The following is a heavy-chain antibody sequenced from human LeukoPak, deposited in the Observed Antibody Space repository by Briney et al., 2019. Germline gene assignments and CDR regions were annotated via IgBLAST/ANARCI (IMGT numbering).Heavy chain of an antibody. V-gene: IGHV4-39*01. Sequence: SETLSLTCTVSGGSISSSSYYWGWIRQPPGKGLEWIGSISYSGSTYYNPSLQSRVTISVDTSKNQFSLKLSSVTAADTAVYYCASTYCSSTSCYGRPWFDPWGQGTLVTVSS. J-gene: IGHJ5*02. CDR1: GGSISSSSYY. CDR2: ISYSGST. D-gene: IGHD2-2*01. CDR3: ASTYCSSTSCYGRPWFDP.